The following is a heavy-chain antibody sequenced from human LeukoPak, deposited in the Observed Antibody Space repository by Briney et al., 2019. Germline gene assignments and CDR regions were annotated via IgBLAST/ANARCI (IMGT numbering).Heavy chain of an antibody. V-gene: IGHV4-59*08. Sequence: SETLSLTCTVSGGSISSYYWSWIRQPPGEGLEWIGYIYYSGSTSYNPSLKSRVTMSVDTAKNQFSLKLSSVTAADTAVYYCARRYYYDSSGYHAAFDIWGQGTMVTVSS. CDR2: IYYSGST. CDR3: ARRYYYDSSGYHAAFDI. CDR1: GGSISSYY. J-gene: IGHJ3*02. D-gene: IGHD3-22*01.